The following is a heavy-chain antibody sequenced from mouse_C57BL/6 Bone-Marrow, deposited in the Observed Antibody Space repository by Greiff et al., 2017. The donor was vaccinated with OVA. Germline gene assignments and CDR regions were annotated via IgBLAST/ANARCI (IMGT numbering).Heavy chain of an antibody. J-gene: IGHJ2*01. CDR1: GYTFTSYW. CDR3: ARDGSSSFFDY. D-gene: IGHD1-1*01. V-gene: IGHV1-55*01. CDR2: IYPGSGST. Sequence: QVQLQQPGAELLKPGALVKMSCKASGYTFTSYWITWVKQRPGQGLEWIGDIYPGSGSTNYNEKFKSKATLTVDTSSSTAYMQLSSLTSEDSAVYYCARDGSSSFFDYWGQGTTLTVSS.